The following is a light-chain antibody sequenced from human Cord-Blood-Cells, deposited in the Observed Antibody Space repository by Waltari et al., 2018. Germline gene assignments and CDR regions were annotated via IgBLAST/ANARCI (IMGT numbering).Light chain of an antibody. CDR3: MQALQTPAMYT. J-gene: IGKJ2*01. Sequence: DIRMTQAPLSLPVSPGEPXSSSSXASQSLLHSNGYNYLDWYLQKPGQSPQLLIYLGSNRASGVPDRFSGSGSGTDFTLKISRVEAEDVGVYYCMQALQTPAMYTFGQGTKLEIK. CDR1: QSLLHSNGYNY. CDR2: LGS. V-gene: IGKV2-28*01.